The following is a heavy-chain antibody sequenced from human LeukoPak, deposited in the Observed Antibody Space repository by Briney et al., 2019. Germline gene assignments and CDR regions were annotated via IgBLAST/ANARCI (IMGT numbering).Heavy chain of an antibody. J-gene: IGHJ1*01. Sequence: GASVKVSCKASGYTFTSYDINWVRQATGQGLEWMGWMNPNSGNTGYAQKFQGRVTMTRNTSISTAYMELRSLRSDDTAVYYCARGPTYYYDSSGYHGYFQHWGQGTLVTVSS. D-gene: IGHD3-22*01. CDR3: ARGPTYYYDSSGYHGYFQH. V-gene: IGHV1-8*01. CDR1: GYTFTSYD. CDR2: MNPNSGNT.